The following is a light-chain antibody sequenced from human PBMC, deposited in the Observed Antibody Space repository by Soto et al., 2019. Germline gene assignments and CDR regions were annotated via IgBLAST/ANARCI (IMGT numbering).Light chain of an antibody. V-gene: IGLV2-23*02. Sequence: QSGLTQPASVAGSPGQSITSSCTGTSSDVVRCNFASWYQQHPGKVPKLMIYEVTKRPSGVSNRFSGSKSGNTASLTISGLQAEDEADYYCCSDTGNDAYVFGPGTKVPVL. CDR2: EVT. CDR1: SSDVVRCNF. CDR3: CSDTGNDAYV. J-gene: IGLJ1*01.